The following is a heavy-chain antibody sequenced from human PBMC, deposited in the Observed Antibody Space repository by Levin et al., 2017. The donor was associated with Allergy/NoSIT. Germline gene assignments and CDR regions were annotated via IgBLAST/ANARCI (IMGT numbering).Heavy chain of an antibody. J-gene: IGHJ5*02. CDR2: IRSKGYGGKT. V-gene: IGHV3-49*03. CDR1: GFTFDDYG. CDR3: TRDWPGP. D-gene: IGHD1-14*01. Sequence: GGSLRLSCTGSGFTFDDYGINWFRQAAGKGLEWVGLIRSKGYGGKTEYAAFVNGRSTISRDDSNRIASPHMNSLQTEDTAVYYCTRDWPGPWGQGTQVTVSS.